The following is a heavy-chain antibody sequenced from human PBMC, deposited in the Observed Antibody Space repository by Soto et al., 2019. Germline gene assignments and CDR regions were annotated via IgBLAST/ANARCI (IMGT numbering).Heavy chain of an antibody. CDR3: ARANWFFDY. J-gene: IGHJ4*02. D-gene: IGHD7-27*01. Sequence: QVQLQESGPGLVKPSETLSLTCTVSGGSINNHYWSWIRQPPGQGLEWIGYIYYSGSTNYHPSLKSRVTMSVDTSKNQFSLKLSSLPAADTAIYYCARANWFFDYWGQGTLVTVSS. CDR2: IYYSGST. CDR1: GGSINNHY. V-gene: IGHV4-59*11.